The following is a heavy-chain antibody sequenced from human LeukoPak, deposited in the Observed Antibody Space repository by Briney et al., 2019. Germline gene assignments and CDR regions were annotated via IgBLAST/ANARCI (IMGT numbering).Heavy chain of an antibody. CDR3: ARLSSSRPWYFDL. CDR1: GGSISSGGYS. D-gene: IGHD6-13*01. V-gene: IGHV4-30-2*01. CDR2: IYHSGST. Sequence: PSETLSLTCAVSGGSISSGGYSWSWIRQPPGKGLEWIGYIYHSGSTYYNPSLKSRVTISVDRSKNQFSLKLSSVTAADTAVYYCARLSSSRPWYFDLWGRGTLVTVSS. J-gene: IGHJ2*01.